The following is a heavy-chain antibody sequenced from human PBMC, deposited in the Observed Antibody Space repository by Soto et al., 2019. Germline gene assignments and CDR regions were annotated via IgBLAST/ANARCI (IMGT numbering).Heavy chain of an antibody. CDR1: GFTFSSYA. CDR3: ARDRKSYSSSWYVFDY. CDR2: ISYDGSNK. J-gene: IGHJ4*02. Sequence: GGSLRLSCAASGFTFSSYAMHWVRQAPGKVLEGVAVISYDGSNKYYADSVKGRVTISRDNSKNTLYLQMNSLRAEDTAVYYCARDRKSYSSSWYVFDYWGQGT. V-gene: IGHV3-30-3*01. D-gene: IGHD6-13*01.